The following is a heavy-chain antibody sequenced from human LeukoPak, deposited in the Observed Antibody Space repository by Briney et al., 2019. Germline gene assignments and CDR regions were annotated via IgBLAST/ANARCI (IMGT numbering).Heavy chain of an antibody. Sequence: GGSLRLSCAASGFTFSSYSMNWVRQAPGKGLEWVSSISSSSSYIYYADSVKGRFAISRDNAKNSLYLQMNSLRAEDTAVYYCAREGGGYCSSTSCPIPPDDAFDIWGQGTMVTVSS. J-gene: IGHJ3*02. V-gene: IGHV3-21*01. CDR3: AREGGGYCSSTSCPIPPDDAFDI. CDR2: ISSSSSYI. CDR1: GFTFSSYS. D-gene: IGHD2-2*01.